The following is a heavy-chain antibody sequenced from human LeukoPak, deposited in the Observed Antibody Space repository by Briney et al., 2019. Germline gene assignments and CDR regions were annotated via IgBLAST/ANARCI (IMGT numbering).Heavy chain of an antibody. D-gene: IGHD4-17*01. CDR1: GGSISSYY. CDR2: IYTSGST. CDR3: ARVLTVTTTEPDDFDI. J-gene: IGHJ3*02. Sequence: SETLSLTCTVSGGSISSYYWSWIRQPAGKGLEWIGRIYTSGSTNYNPSLKSRVTISVDTSRNQFSLKLSSVTAADTAVYYCARVLTVTTTEPDDFDIWGQGTMVTVSS. V-gene: IGHV4-4*07.